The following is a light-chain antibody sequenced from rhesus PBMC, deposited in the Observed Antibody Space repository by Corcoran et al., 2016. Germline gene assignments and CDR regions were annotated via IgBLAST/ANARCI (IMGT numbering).Light chain of an antibody. CDR3: QHYYANPPT. CDR1: QNIYSN. Sequence: DIQMTQSPSALSASVGDRVTISCRASQNIYSNLAWYQQKPGKAPKLLIYAASHLQTGIPSRFSGTGSGTDFTLTISSLQPGDSSAYYCQHYYANPPTFGQGTKVEIK. V-gene: IGKV1S12*01. J-gene: IGKJ1*01. CDR2: AAS.